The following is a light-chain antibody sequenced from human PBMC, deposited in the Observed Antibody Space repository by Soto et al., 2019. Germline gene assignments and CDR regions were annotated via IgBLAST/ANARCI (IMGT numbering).Light chain of an antibody. CDR1: QAISND. J-gene: IGKJ3*01. V-gene: IGKV3-20*01. Sequence: TESPSSLSASVGDRVTITCRASQAISNDLAWYQQKPGQAPRLIVYGAYTRAPGIPDRFSGSGSGTDFTLTISRLEPEDFAVYFCQQYGYSPPFTFGPGTKVDIK. CDR2: GAY. CDR3: QQYGYSPPFT.